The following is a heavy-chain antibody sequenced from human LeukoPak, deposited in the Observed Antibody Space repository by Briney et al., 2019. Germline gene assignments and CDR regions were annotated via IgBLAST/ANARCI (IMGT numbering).Heavy chain of an antibody. CDR1: GFTFRSSV. V-gene: IGHV3-23*01. CDR2: ISNSGSIT. CDR3: AKGSF. J-gene: IGHJ4*02. Sequence: GGSLRLSCAASGFTFRSSVMSWVRQAPGKGLEWVSGISNSGSITYYADSVKGRFTISRDNSKNMLYLQMNSLRAEDTAVYYCAKGSFWGQGTLVTVSS.